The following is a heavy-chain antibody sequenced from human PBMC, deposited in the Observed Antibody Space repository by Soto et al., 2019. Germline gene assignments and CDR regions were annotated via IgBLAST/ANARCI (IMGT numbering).Heavy chain of an antibody. D-gene: IGHD2-2*02. CDR2: FSGSGGST. Sequence: PGWSLRLSCAASGFTFSSYAMSWVRQAPGKGLEWVSAFSGSGGSTYYADSVKGRFTISRDNSKNTLYLQMNSLRPEDTAVYYCARRGGYCSSTSCYTGDYYYGMDVLGQGTTVTVSS. CDR3: ARRGGYCSSTSCYTGDYYYGMDV. J-gene: IGHJ6*02. CDR1: GFTFSSYA. V-gene: IGHV3-23*01.